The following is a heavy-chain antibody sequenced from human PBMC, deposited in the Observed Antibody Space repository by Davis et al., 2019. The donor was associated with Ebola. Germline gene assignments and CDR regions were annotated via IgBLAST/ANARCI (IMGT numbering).Heavy chain of an antibody. D-gene: IGHD5-18*01. Sequence: GESLKISCAASGFSFSTYWMSWVRQAPGKGLEWVANIKQDGSEICYVDSVKGRFTISRDNAKNSVYLQMNSLRAEETAVYYCGRGAWLAFRGQGTLVTVSS. CDR2: IKQDGSEI. J-gene: IGHJ4*02. V-gene: IGHV3-7*04. CDR3: GRGAWLAF. CDR1: GFSFSTYW.